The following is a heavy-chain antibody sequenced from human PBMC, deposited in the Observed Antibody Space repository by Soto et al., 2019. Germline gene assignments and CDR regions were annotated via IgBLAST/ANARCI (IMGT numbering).Heavy chain of an antibody. J-gene: IGHJ4*02. V-gene: IGHV5-51*01. CDR2: IYPGDSGT. Sequence: PGESLKISCKGSGYSFTSYWIGWVRQMPGKGLEWMGIIYPGDSGTRYSPSFQGQVTISADKSISTAYLQWSSLKASDTAMYYCARHGGVYDSSGSIEDYWGQGTLVTVSS. D-gene: IGHD3-22*01. CDR1: GYSFTSYW. CDR3: ARHGGVYDSSGSIEDY.